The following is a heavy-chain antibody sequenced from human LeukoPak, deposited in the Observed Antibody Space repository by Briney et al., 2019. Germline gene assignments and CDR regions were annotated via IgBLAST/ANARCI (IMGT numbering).Heavy chain of an antibody. CDR3: ARAPAVSVLTI. D-gene: IGHD4/OR15-4a*01. Sequence: ASVTVSCKASGGTFSSYAISWVRQAPGQGLEWMGRIIPILGIANYAQKFQGRVTITADKSTSTAYMELSSLRSEDTAVYYCARAPAVSVLTIWGQGTLVTVSS. CDR2: IIPILGIA. J-gene: IGHJ4*02. CDR1: GGTFSSYA. V-gene: IGHV1-69*04.